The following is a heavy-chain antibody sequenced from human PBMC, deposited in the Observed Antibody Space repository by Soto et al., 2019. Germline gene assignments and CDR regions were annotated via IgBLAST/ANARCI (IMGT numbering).Heavy chain of an antibody. CDR2: IDPSRGST. CDR3: AVCGGNMPPYPYGGLDV. CDR1: GYIFTNYW. V-gene: IGHV1-46*01. D-gene: IGHD2-21*01. J-gene: IGHJ6*02. Sequence: QDQLGQSGAEVKKPGASVKVSCEASGYIFTNYWISWVRLAPGQGLEWMGIIDPSRGSTTYAPKFQGRITMTRDTAAYTAYMELSSLRSEYTAVYYCAVCGGNMPPYPYGGLDVWGQGTTVIVSS.